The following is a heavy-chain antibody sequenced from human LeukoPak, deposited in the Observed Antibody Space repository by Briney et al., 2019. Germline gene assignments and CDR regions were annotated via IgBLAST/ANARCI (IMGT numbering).Heavy chain of an antibody. CDR2: ISYDGSNK. J-gene: IGHJ4*02. CDR3: ARSGIAVAGYFDY. V-gene: IGHV3-30*04. Sequence: GGSLKLSCAASGFTFSSYAMHWVRQAPGKGLEWVALISYDGSNKYYADSVKGRFTISRDNSKNTLYLQMNSLRAEDTAVYYCARSGIAVAGYFDYWGQGTLVTVSS. D-gene: IGHD6-19*01. CDR1: GFTFSSYA.